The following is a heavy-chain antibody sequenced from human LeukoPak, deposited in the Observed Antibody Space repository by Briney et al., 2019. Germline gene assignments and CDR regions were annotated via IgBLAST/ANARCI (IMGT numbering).Heavy chain of an antibody. J-gene: IGHJ3*02. Sequence: GRSLRLSCAASGFTFSSSAMSWVRQAPGKGLEWVSATSGSGGSTHYADSVKGRFTISRDNSKNTLYVQMNSLRAEDTAVYYCAKARAYLDVFDIWGLGTMVTVSS. CDR2: TSGSGGST. CDR1: GFTFSSSA. D-gene: IGHD3-16*01. CDR3: AKARAYLDVFDI. V-gene: IGHV3-23*01.